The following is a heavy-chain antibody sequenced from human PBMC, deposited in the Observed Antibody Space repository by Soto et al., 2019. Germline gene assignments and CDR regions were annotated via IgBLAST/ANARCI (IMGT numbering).Heavy chain of an antibody. D-gene: IGHD3-22*01. CDR3: ARGSGYYYWDDY. CDR1: GYTFTSYG. V-gene: IGHV1-18*01. J-gene: IGHJ4*02. Sequence: ASVKVSCKASGYTFTSYGISWVRQAPGQGLEWMGWISAYNGNTNYEQKFQGRVTITRDTSASTAYMELSSLRFEDTAVYYCARGSGYYYWDDYWGQGTLVTVSS. CDR2: ISAYNGNT.